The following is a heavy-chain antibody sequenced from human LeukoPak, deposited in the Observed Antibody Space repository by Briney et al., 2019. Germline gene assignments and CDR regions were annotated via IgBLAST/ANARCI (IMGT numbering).Heavy chain of an antibody. J-gene: IGHJ4*02. Sequence: SVKVSCKASGGTFSSYAISWVRQAPGQGLEWMGGIIPIFGTANYAQKFQGRVTITTDESTSTAYTELSSLRSEDTAVYYCARGPYDSSGYYYSFDHWGQGTLVTVSS. CDR2: IIPIFGTA. CDR3: ARGPYDSSGYYYSFDH. CDR1: GGTFSSYA. D-gene: IGHD3-22*01. V-gene: IGHV1-69*05.